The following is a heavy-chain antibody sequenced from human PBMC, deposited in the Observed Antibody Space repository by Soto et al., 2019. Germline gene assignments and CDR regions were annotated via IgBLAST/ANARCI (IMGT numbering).Heavy chain of an antibody. J-gene: IGHJ4*02. Sequence: PGGSLRLSCAASGFTFSSYSMNWVRQAPGKGLEWVSSISSSSSYIYYADSVKGRFTISRDNAKNSLYLQMNSLRAEDTAVYYCARGTRADTNTLYYFDYWGQGTLVTVSS. CDR2: ISSSSSYI. CDR1: GFTFSSYS. V-gene: IGHV3-21*01. D-gene: IGHD1-7*01. CDR3: ARGTRADTNTLYYFDY.